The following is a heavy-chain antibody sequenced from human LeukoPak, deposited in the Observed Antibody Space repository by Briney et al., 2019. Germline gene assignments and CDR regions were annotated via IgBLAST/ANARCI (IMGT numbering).Heavy chain of an antibody. J-gene: IGHJ5*02. V-gene: IGHV4-59*12. CDR3: AKAVAWRRFDP. CDR1: GGSISSYY. CDR2: IYYSGST. D-gene: IGHD6-19*01. Sequence: PSETLSLTCTVSGGSISSYYWSWIRQPPGKGLEWIGYIYYSGSTNYNPSLKSRVTISVDTSKNQFSLKMNSVTAADTAVYYCAKAVAWRRFDPWGQGTLVTVSS.